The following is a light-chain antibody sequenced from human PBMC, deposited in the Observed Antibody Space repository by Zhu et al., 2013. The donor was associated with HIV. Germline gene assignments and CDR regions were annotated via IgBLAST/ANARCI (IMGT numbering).Light chain of an antibody. J-gene: IGLJ1*01. CDR1: TRDIGSYNF. V-gene: IGLV2-14*01. CDR2: EVT. CDR3: SSYTSSSTYI. Sequence: QSALTQPASVSGSPGQSITISCTGTTRDIGSYNFVSWFQQHPGKAPKLMIYEVTNRPSGVSYRFSGSKSGNTASLTISGLQAEDEADYYCSSYTSSSTYIFGTGSKVTVL.